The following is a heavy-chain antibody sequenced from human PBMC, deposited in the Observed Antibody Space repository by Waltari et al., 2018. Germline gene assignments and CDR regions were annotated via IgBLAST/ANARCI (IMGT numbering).Heavy chain of an antibody. CDR1: GGTFSSYA. D-gene: IGHD5-12*01. Sequence: QVQLVQSGAEVKKPGSSVKVSCKASGGTFSSYAISWVRQAPGQGLEWMGGIIPILGRANYAQKFQGRVTITADEATSTAYMELSSLRSEDTAVYYCARDARENIVATIGAFDIWGQGTMVTVSS. V-gene: IGHV1-69*11. J-gene: IGHJ3*02. CDR3: ARDARENIVATIGAFDI. CDR2: IIPILGRA.